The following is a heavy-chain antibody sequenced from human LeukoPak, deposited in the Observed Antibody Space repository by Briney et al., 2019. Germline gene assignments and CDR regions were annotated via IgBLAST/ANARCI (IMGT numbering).Heavy chain of an antibody. CDR3: ARDDPKYYYDSSGYYY. Sequence: ASVKVSCKASGYTFTSYAMNWVRQAPGQGLEWMGWINTNTGNPTYAQGFTGRFVFSLDTSVSTAYLQISSLKAEDTAVYYCARDDPKYYYDSSGYYYWGQGTLVTVSS. CDR2: INTNTGNP. CDR1: GYTFTSYA. J-gene: IGHJ4*02. D-gene: IGHD3-22*01. V-gene: IGHV7-4-1*02.